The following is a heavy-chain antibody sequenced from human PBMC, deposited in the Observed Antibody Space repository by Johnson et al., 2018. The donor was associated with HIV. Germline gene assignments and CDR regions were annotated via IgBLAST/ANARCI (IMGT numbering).Heavy chain of an antibody. CDR1: GFTFSSFG. V-gene: IGHV3-30*18. J-gene: IGHJ3*02. CDR2: ISSAGTDK. Sequence: QMQLVESGGGVVQPGRSLRLSCAVSGFTFSSFGMHWVRQAPGKGLEWMAVISSAGTDKYYADSVKGRFTISRDNSKNTLYLQMDSLRTEDTGVYYCAKAYCPGCDGFDIWGQGTMVTVS. D-gene: IGHD2-21*01. CDR3: AKAYCPGCDGFDI.